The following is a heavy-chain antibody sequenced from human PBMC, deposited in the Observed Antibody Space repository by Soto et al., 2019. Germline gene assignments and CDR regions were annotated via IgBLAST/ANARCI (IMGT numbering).Heavy chain of an antibody. CDR1: GFTFSSYS. D-gene: IGHD5-18*01. CDR3: ARGWIQLWPPSYYYGMDV. Sequence: PGGSLRLSCAASGFTFSSYSMNWVRQAPGKGLEWVSSISSSSSYIYYADSVKGRFTISRDNAKNSLYLQMNSLRAEDTAVYYCARGWIQLWPPSYYYGMDVWGQGTTVTVSS. J-gene: IGHJ6*02. CDR2: ISSSSSYI. V-gene: IGHV3-21*01.